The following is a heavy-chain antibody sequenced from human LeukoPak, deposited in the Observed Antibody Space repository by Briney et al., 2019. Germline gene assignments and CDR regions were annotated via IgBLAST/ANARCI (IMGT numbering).Heavy chain of an antibody. D-gene: IGHD6-13*01. J-gene: IGHJ4*02. CDR3: ARARIAAVSDFDY. CDR2: INHSGST. CDR1: GGSFSGYY. Sequence: SETLSLTCAVYGGSFSGYYWSWIRQPPGKGLEWIGEINHSGSTNYNPSLKSRVTISVDTSKNQFSLKLCSVTAADTAVYYCARARIAAVSDFDYWGQGTLVTVSS. V-gene: IGHV4-34*01.